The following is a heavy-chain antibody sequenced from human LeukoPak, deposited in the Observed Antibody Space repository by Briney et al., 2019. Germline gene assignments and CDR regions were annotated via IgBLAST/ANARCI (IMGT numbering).Heavy chain of an antibody. Sequence: PGGSLRLSCAASGFTFSSYGMHWVRQAPGKGLEWVAVIWYDGSNKYYADSVKGRFTISRDNSKNTLYLQMNSLRAEDTAVYYCARDTAGFGELFFDWGQGTLVTVSS. CDR2: IWYDGSNK. CDR3: ARDTAGFGELFFD. J-gene: IGHJ4*02. CDR1: GFTFSSYG. D-gene: IGHD3-10*01. V-gene: IGHV3-33*01.